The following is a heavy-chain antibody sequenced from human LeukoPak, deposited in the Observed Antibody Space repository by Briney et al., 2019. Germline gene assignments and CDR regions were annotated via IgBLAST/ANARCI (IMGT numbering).Heavy chain of an antibody. CDR1: GGSISSYY. CDR2: IYYSGST. J-gene: IGHJ4*02. CDR3: ARVTPYDSSGYYSPSFDY. Sequence: TETLSLTCTVSGGSISSYYWSWIRRPPGKGLEWIGYIYYSGSTNYNPSLKSRVTISVDTSKNQFSLKLSSVTAADTAVYYCARVTPYDSSGYYSPSFDYWGQGTLVTVSS. V-gene: IGHV4-59*01. D-gene: IGHD3-22*01.